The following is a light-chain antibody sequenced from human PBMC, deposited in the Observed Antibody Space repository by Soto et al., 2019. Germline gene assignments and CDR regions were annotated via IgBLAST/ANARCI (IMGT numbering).Light chain of an antibody. V-gene: IGKV3-20*01. Sequence: EIVLTQSPGTLSLSPGERATLSCRASKSVSSSYLAWYQQKPGQAPRLLIYGASSRATGIPDRFSGSGSGTYFTLTVSGLEPADFAVYYCQQYGSSPRVTFGGGAKVEIK. CDR2: GAS. CDR3: QQYGSSPRVT. J-gene: IGKJ4*01. CDR1: KSVSSSY.